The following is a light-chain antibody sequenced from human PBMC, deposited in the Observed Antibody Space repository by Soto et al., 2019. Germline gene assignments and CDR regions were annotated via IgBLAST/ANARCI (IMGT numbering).Light chain of an antibody. CDR1: QPVGRS. CDR3: QQRSKWPRT. J-gene: IGKJ5*01. Sequence: IVLTQPPATLSLSPGERATLSCRASQPVGRSLAWYQQKPGQAPRLLISDASTRATGIPARFSGSVSGTDFALTISSLESEDFAIYYCQQRSKWPRTFGQGTRLEIK. CDR2: DAS. V-gene: IGKV3-11*01.